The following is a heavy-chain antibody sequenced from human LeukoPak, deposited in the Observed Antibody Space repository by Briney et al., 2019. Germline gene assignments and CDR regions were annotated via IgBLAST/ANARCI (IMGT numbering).Heavy chain of an antibody. CDR2: ISSSGSTI. V-gene: IGHV3-11*01. CDR3: TTRYSSSLFSVQPLTFDY. D-gene: IGHD6-6*01. J-gene: IGHJ4*02. CDR1: GFTFSDYY. Sequence: GGSLRLSCAASGFTFSDYYMSWIRQAPGKGLEWVSYISSSGSTIYYADSVKGRFTISRDNAKNSLYLQMNSLRAEDTAVYYCTTRYSSSLFSVQPLTFDYWGQGTLVTVSS.